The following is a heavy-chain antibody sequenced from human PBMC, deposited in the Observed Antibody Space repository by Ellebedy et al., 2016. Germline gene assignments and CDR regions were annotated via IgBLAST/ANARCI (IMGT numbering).Heavy chain of an antibody. CDR1: GFTFSAYA. Sequence: GGSLRLSCATSGFTFSAYAMYWVRQAPGKGLEWVAVIWYDGSDAQYADSVKGRFTVSRDNSKNMVYLQMNSLRAEDTGLYYCARDGIRPFFYYGMDVWGQGTTVSVSS. CDR3: ARDGIRPFFYYGMDV. J-gene: IGHJ6*02. CDR2: IWYDGSDA. V-gene: IGHV3-33*08. D-gene: IGHD6-6*01.